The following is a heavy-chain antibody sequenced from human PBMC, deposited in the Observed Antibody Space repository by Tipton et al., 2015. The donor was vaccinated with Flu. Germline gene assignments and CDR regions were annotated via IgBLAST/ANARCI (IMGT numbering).Heavy chain of an antibody. CDR3: ATLTGDDY. J-gene: IGHJ4*02. D-gene: IGHD7-27*01. V-gene: IGHV3-48*03. CDR1: GFTFSRYE. CDR2: ISSFGTTI. Sequence: SLRLSCAASGFTFSRYEMNWVRQAPGKGLEWLSYISSFGTTISYADSVKGRFTISRDNAKNSPYLQLNSLRAEDTAVYYCATLTGDDYWGQGDLVTVSS.